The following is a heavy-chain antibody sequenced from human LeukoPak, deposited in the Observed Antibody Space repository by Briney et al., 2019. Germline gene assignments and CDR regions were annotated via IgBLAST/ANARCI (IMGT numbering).Heavy chain of an antibody. D-gene: IGHD3-22*01. CDR2: FSGSGSTT. V-gene: IGHV3-23*01. CDR3: ASHFDSSGFYYFDY. J-gene: IGHJ4*02. Sequence: GGSLRLSCATSGYTFSNYAMSWVRQAPGKGLEWVSTFSGSGSTTYYADSVQGRFTISRDNSENTLYLQMYSLRAEDTAVYYCASHFDSSGFYYFDYWGQGTLVTVSS. CDR1: GYTFSNYA.